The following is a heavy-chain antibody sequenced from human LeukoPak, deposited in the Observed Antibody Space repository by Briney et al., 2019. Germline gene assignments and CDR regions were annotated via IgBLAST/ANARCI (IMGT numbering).Heavy chain of an antibody. D-gene: IGHD1-26*01. CDR3: ARDFPALEFADLVGATQGTDY. J-gene: IGHJ4*02. V-gene: IGHV1-18*01. CDR1: GYTFTSYG. CDR2: ISAYNGNT. Sequence: GASVKVSCKASGYTFTSYGISWVRQAPGQGLEWMGWISAYNGNTNYAQKLQGRVTMTTDTSTSTAYMELRSLRSDDTAVYYCARDFPALEFADLVGATQGTDYWGQGTLVTVSS.